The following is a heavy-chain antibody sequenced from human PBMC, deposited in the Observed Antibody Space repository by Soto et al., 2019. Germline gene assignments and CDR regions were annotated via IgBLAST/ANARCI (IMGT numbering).Heavy chain of an antibody. CDR3: ARGPAYIDGWRTFDL. D-gene: IGHD6-19*01. CDR2: TYYNGDT. J-gene: IGHJ4*02. CDR1: DDSFRGAEYY. V-gene: IGHV4-61*08. Sequence: PSETLSLTCTVSDDSFRGAEYYWSWIRQPVGKGPEWIGYTYYNGDTKYNPALRSRVTMSEDTSKNQFSQRLSSVTAADTAVYFCARGPAYIDGWRTFDLWGRGILVTVSS.